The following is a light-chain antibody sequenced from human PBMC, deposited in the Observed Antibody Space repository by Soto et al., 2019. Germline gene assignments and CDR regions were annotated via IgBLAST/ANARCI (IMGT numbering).Light chain of an antibody. V-gene: IGKV1-16*01. CDR3: LQYNSHPHT. Sequence: DVQMTQSPSSLSASVGDRVTITCRASQGVTNYLAWFQQKPGKAPRSLIYAASSLQSGVPSRFSGRGSGTDFTLTIINLQPEDLATYYCLQYNSHPHTFGQGTRVETK. J-gene: IGKJ2*01. CDR1: QGVTNY. CDR2: AAS.